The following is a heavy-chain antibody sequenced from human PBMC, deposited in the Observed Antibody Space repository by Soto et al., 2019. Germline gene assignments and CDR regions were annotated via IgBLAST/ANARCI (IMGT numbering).Heavy chain of an antibody. J-gene: IGHJ3*02. D-gene: IGHD2-21*02. Sequence: SETLSLTCTVSGGSISSYYLSWIRQPPGKGLEWIGYIYYSGSTNYNPSLKSRVTISVDTSKNQFSLKLSSVTAADTAVYYCARAPPYCGGDCYSGAFDIWGQGAMVTVSS. CDR2: IYYSGST. CDR3: ARAPPYCGGDCYSGAFDI. CDR1: GGSISSYY. V-gene: IGHV4-59*01.